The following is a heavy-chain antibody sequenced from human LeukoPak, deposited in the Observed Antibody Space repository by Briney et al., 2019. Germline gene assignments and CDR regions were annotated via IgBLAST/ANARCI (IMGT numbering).Heavy chain of an antibody. CDR3: ARVGRQNWFDP. CDR1: GGSITSGGYY. J-gene: IGHJ5*02. Sequence: PSETLSLTCTVSGGSITSGGYYWSWIRQFPGKGLEWIGYIYYEASTYYNPSLKSRVTISRDTSKNQFSQNMTSVTAADTAVYYCARVGRQNWFDPWGQGTLVTISS. V-gene: IGHV4-31*03. CDR2: IYYEAST.